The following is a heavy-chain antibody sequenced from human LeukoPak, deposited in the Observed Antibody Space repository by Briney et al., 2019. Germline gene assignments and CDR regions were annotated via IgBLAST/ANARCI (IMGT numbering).Heavy chain of an antibody. CDR2: NYYSGST. J-gene: IGHJ4*02. Sequence: SETLSLTCTVSGGSISSYYWSWIRQPPGKGLEWIGYNYYSGSTNYNPSLKSRVTILVDTSKKQFSLKLSSVTAADTAVYYCAASSYYGGFDYWGQGTLVTVSS. CDR1: GGSISSYY. D-gene: IGHD4-23*01. CDR3: AASSYYGGFDY. V-gene: IGHV4-59*01.